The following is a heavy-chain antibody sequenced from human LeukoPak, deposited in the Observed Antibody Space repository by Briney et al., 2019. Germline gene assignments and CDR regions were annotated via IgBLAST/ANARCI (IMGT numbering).Heavy chain of an antibody. V-gene: IGHV7-4-1*02. CDR3: AREYCSGGSCYYLDY. J-gene: IGHJ4*02. CDR2: INTNTGNP. CDR1: GYTFTSYG. D-gene: IGHD2-15*01. Sequence: VASVKVSCKASGYTFTSYGMNWVRQAPGQGLEWIGWINTNTGNPTYAQGFTGRFVFSLDTSVSTAYLQISSLKAEDTAVYYCAREYCSGGSCYYLDYWGQGTLVTVSS.